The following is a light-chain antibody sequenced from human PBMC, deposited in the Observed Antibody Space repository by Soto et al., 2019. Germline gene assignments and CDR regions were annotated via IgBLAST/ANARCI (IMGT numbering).Light chain of an antibody. Sequence: ALTQPASVSGSPGQSITISCTGTSSDVGRYNYVSWYQQHPGKVPKLMIYDVSNRPSGVSNRFSGSKSGNTASLTISGLQAEDEADYYCSSYTSSSTVVFGGGTKLTVL. CDR3: SSYTSSSTVV. CDR1: SSDVGRYNY. CDR2: DVS. J-gene: IGLJ2*01. V-gene: IGLV2-14*01.